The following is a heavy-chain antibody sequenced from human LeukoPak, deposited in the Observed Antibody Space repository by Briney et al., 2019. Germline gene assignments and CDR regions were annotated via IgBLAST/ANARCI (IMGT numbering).Heavy chain of an antibody. J-gene: IGHJ4*02. CDR2: IYYSGST. CDR1: GGSISSSSYY. V-gene: IGHV4-61*05. D-gene: IGHD3-3*01. CDR3: ARGVTIFGVVSS. Sequence: SETLSLTCTVSGGSISSSSYYWGWIRQPPGKGLEWIGYIYYSGSTNYNPSLKSRVTISVDTSKNQFSLKLSSVTAADTAVYYCARGVTIFGVVSSWGQGTLVTVSS.